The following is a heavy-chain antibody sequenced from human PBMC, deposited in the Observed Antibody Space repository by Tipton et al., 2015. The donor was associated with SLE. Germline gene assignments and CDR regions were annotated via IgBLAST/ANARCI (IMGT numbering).Heavy chain of an antibody. V-gene: IGHV4-34*01. D-gene: IGHD6-13*01. CDR3: ARATIEAAGAPFDF. CDR2: INHNGFT. CDR1: GESFNADY. J-gene: IGHJ4*02. Sequence: LRLSCAVYGESFNADYWTWVRQPPGKGLEWIGEINHNGFTTYNPSLKSRVTISLDTSKNQFSLTLNSVTAADTAIYYCARATIEAAGAPFDFWGQGTLVTVSS.